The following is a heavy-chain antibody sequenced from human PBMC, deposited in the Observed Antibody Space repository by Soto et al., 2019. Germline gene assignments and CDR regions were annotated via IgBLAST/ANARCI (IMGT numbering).Heavy chain of an antibody. CDR2: IDPSDSQT. V-gene: IGHV5-10-1*01. CDR3: ARDTVITPGGNYYYYGMDV. D-gene: IGHD4-17*01. Sequence: SLKISCKGSGYSFAGYWITWVRQKPGKGLEWMGRIDPSDSQTYYSPSFRGHVTISVDKSISTAYLQWSSLKASDTAMYYCARDTVITPGGNYYYYGMDVWGQGTTVTVSS. J-gene: IGHJ6*02. CDR1: GYSFAGYW.